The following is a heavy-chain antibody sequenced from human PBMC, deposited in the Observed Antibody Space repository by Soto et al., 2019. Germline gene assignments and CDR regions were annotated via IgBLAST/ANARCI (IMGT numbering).Heavy chain of an antibody. CDR1: GFTFSTYA. Sequence: EVLLVESGGGLAQPGGSLRLSCAASGFTFSTYAMTWVRQAPGKGLEWVSSISGSGGSTYYGDSVKGRFTISRDTSKNTLYLQMNSLRAEDTAVYYCVKERSSRFPSLHYGMDVWGQGTTVTVSS. V-gene: IGHV3-23*04. D-gene: IGHD3-16*01. CDR2: ISGSGGST. CDR3: VKERSSRFPSLHYGMDV. J-gene: IGHJ6*02.